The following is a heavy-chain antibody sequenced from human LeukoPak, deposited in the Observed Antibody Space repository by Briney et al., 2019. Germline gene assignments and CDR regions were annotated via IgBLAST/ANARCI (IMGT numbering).Heavy chain of an antibody. J-gene: IGHJ6*03. D-gene: IGHD3-10*01. Sequence: PSETLSLTCTVSGGSISSSAYHWGWIRQPPGKGLEWIGSFYYSGRTYYNLSLKSRVTISVDTSKNQFSLKLSSVTAADTAVYYCARSRVGELSKFFRYYYYHMDVWGKGTTVTVSS. CDR1: GGSISSSAYH. V-gene: IGHV4-39*01. CDR3: ARSRVGELSKFFRYYYYHMDV. CDR2: FYYSGRT.